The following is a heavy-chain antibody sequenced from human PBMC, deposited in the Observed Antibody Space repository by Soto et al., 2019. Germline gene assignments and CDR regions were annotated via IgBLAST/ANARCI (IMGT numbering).Heavy chain of an antibody. CDR2: ISSSGSTI. D-gene: IGHD5-12*01. CDR1: GFTFSSYE. J-gene: IGHJ6*02. CDR3: ARSIIRIPAYYYYGMDV. Sequence: PGGSLRLSCAASGFTFSSYEMNWVRQAPGKGLEWVSYISSSGSTIYYADSVKGRFTISRDNAKNSLYLQMNSLRAEDTAVYYCARSIIRIPAYYYYGMDVWGQGTTVTVSS. V-gene: IGHV3-48*03.